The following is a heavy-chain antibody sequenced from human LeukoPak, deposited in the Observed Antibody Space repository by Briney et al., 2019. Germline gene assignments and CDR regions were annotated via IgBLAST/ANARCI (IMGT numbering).Heavy chain of an antibody. CDR3: ASWYPYYYDSSGYYWRHRGGDY. J-gene: IGHJ4*02. CDR2: IYYSGST. Sequence: SETLSLTCTVSGGSISSSSYYWGWIRQPPGKGLEWIGSIYYSGSTYYNPSLKSRVTISVDTSKNQFSLKLSSVTAADTAVYYCASWYPYYYDSSGYYWRHRGGDYWGQGTLVTVSS. D-gene: IGHD3-22*01. V-gene: IGHV4-39*07. CDR1: GGSISSSSYY.